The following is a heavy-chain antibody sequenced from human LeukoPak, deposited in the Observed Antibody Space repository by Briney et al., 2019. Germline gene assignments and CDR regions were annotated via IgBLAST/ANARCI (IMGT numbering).Heavy chain of an antibody. D-gene: IGHD6-19*01. V-gene: IGHV3-48*01. Sequence: PGGSLRLSCATSGFTFSSYSMNWVRQAPGKGLEWVSYIASSSSTIYYADSVKGRFTISRDNAKNSLYLQMNSLRAEDTAVYYCARDNPSGYNSGWPLGHWGQGTLVTVSS. CDR3: ARDNPSGYNSGWPLGH. CDR1: GFTFSSYS. J-gene: IGHJ4*02. CDR2: IASSSSTI.